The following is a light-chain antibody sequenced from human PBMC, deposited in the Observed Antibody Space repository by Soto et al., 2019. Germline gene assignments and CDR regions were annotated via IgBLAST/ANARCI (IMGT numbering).Light chain of an antibody. V-gene: IGLV2-14*01. J-gene: IGLJ1*01. CDR1: SSDVGGYNY. Sequence: QSALTQPASVSGSPGQSITISCTGTSSDVGGYNYFSLYQQHPGKAPKLLIYEVSNRPSGVSNRFSGSTSGNTASLTISGLQAQEEADYYCSSYTSSSTLYVFGTGTKVTV. CDR3: SSYTSSSTLYV. CDR2: EVS.